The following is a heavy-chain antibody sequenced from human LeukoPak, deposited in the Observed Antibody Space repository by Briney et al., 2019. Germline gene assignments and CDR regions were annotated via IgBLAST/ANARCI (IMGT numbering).Heavy chain of an antibody. CDR2: IYYSGST. CDR3: ARDYGEYDY. V-gene: IGHV4-59*12. Sequence: SETLSLTCTVSGGSISSYYWSWIRQPPGKGLEWIAYIYYSGSTNYNPSLKSRVTISVDTSKNQFSLKLSSVTAADTAVYYCARDYGEYDYWGQGTLVTVSS. J-gene: IGHJ4*02. CDR1: GGSISSYY. D-gene: IGHD4-17*01.